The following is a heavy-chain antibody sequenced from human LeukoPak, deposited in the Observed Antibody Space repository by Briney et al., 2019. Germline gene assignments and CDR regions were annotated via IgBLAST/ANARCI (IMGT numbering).Heavy chain of an antibody. CDR1: GFTFSSYA. CDR3: AKLSYSYGFEGRAP. Sequence: GGSLRLSCAASGFTFSSYAMSWVRQAPGKGLEWVSAISGSGGSTYYADSVKGRFTISRDNSKNTLYLQMNSLRAEDTAVYYCAKLSYSYGFEGRAPWGQGTLVTVSS. CDR2: ISGSGGST. J-gene: IGHJ4*02. V-gene: IGHV3-23*01. D-gene: IGHD5-18*01.